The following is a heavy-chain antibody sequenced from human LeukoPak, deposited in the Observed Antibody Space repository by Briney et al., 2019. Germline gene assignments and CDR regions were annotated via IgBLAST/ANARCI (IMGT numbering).Heavy chain of an antibody. V-gene: IGHV1-24*01. CDR1: GYTLTELS. Sequence: ASVKVSCKVSGYTLTELSMHWVRQAPGKGLEWMGGFDPEDGETIYAQKFQGRVTMTEDTSTDTDYMELSRLRSEDTAVYYCATDFAYYDSSGYGAFDIWGQGTMVTVSS. CDR3: ATDFAYYDSSGYGAFDI. CDR2: FDPEDGET. D-gene: IGHD3-22*01. J-gene: IGHJ3*02.